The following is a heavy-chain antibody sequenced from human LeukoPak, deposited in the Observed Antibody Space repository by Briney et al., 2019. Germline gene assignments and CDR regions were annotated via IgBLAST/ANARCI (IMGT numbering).Heavy chain of an antibody. CDR1: GYTFTGYY. CDR3: ASPHDYSNYRDADGFDI. Sequence: ASVKVSCKAFGYTFTGYYMHWVRQAPGQGLEWMGWINPNGGGTKYGQKFQGRVTLTRDTSIRTAYMELSSLRSDDTAVYYCASPHDYSNYRDADGFDIWGRGTMVTVSS. J-gene: IGHJ3*02. CDR2: INPNGGGT. V-gene: IGHV1-2*02. D-gene: IGHD4-11*01.